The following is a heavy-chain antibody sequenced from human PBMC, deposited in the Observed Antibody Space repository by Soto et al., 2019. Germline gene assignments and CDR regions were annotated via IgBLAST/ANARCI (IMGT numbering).Heavy chain of an antibody. J-gene: IGHJ6*02. CDR1: GGSISSYY. V-gene: IGHV4-59*01. D-gene: IGHD5-12*01. CDR3: ARDFKGYDLKGYYYYYGMDV. CDR2: IYYSGST. Sequence: SETLSLTCTVSGGSISSYYWSWIRQPPGKGLEWIGYIYYSGSTNYNPSLKSRVTISVDTSKNQFSLKLSSVTAADTAVYYCARDFKGYDLKGYYYYYGMDVWGQGTTVTVSS.